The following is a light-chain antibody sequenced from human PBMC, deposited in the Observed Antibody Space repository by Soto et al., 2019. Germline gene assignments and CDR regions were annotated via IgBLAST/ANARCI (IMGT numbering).Light chain of an antibody. CDR3: QQRSNWLWT. J-gene: IGKJ1*01. Sequence: EIVLTQSPATLSLSPGERATLSCRASQSVSSYLAWYQHKLGQAPRLLIYDASDRATGIPARFSGSGSGTDFTLTISSLEPEDFAVYYCQQRSNWLWTFGQGTKVQIK. CDR2: DAS. CDR1: QSVSSY. V-gene: IGKV3-11*01.